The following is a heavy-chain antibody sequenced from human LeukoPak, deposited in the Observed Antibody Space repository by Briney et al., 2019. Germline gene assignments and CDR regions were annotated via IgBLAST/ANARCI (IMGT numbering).Heavy chain of an antibody. V-gene: IGHV3-33*01. CDR3: AGDSPWSQAYYYGMDV. CDR2: IWYDGSNK. D-gene: IGHD2-8*01. J-gene: IGHJ6*02. Sequence: GGSLRLSCAASGFTFSSYGMHWVRQAPGKGLEWVAVIWYDGSNKYYADSVKGRFTISRDNSKNTLYLQMNSLRAEDTAVYYCAGDSPWSQAYYYGMDVWGQGTTVTVSS. CDR1: GFTFSSYG.